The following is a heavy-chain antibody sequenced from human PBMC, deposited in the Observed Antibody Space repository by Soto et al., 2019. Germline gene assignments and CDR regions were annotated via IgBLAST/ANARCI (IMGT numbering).Heavy chain of an antibody. CDR1: GFTFSSYA. Sequence: GGSLRLACAASGFTFSSYAMSWVRQAPGEGLEWVSAISGSGGSTYYADSVKGRFTISRDNSKNTLYLQMNSLRAEDTAVYSCAKNQIAAAGTSDYWGQGTLVTVSS. J-gene: IGHJ4*02. D-gene: IGHD6-13*01. CDR2: ISGSGGST. V-gene: IGHV3-23*01. CDR3: AKNQIAAAGTSDY.